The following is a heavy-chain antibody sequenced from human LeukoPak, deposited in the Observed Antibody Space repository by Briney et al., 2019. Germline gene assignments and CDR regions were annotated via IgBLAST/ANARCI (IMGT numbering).Heavy chain of an antibody. J-gene: IGHJ4*02. CDR3: ARGDRRIAAPFDY. D-gene: IGHD6-6*01. Sequence: SETLSLTCTVSGGSISSSSYYWGWIRQPPGKGLEWIGSIYYSGSTYYNPSLKSRVTISVDTSKNQFSLKLSSVTAADTAVYYCARGDRRIAAPFDYWGQGTLVTVSS. CDR2: IYYSGST. CDR1: GGSISSSSYY. V-gene: IGHV4-39*07.